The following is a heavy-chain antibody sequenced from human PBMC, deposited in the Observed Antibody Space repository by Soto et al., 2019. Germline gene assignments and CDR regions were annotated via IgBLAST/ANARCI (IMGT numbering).Heavy chain of an antibody. Sequence: XGSLRLSCAASGFTFSNYAMRWVRQAPGKGLEWVAVISYDGSNKYYADSVKGRFTISRDNSKNTLYLQMNSLRAEDTAVYYCATNRRGLYSPDYWGQGTLVTVSS. V-gene: IGHV3-30-3*01. CDR2: ISYDGSNK. J-gene: IGHJ4*02. CDR3: ATNRRGLYSPDY. D-gene: IGHD1-26*01. CDR1: GFTFSNYA.